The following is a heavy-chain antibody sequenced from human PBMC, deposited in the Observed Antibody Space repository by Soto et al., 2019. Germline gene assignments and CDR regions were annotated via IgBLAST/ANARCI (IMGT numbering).Heavy chain of an antibody. Sequence: SETLSLTCTVSGGSISSYYWSWIRQPPGKGLEWIGYIYYSGSTNYNPSLKSRVTISVDTSKNQFSLKLSSVTAADTAVYYCARVARYYYDSSGYHLFDNWGQGTMVTV. V-gene: IGHV4-59*01. CDR2: IYYSGST. D-gene: IGHD3-22*01. J-gene: IGHJ3*02. CDR3: ARVARYYYDSSGYHLFDN. CDR1: GGSISSYY.